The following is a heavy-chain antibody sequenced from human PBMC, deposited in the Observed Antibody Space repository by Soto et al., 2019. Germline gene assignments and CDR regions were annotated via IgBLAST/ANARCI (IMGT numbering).Heavy chain of an antibody. CDR2: ISYDGSNK. V-gene: IGHV3-30-3*01. CDR3: ARDREETATTSYGMDV. CDR1: GFTFSSYA. Sequence: QVQLVESGGGVVQPGRSLRLSCAASGFTFSSYAMHWVRQAPGKGLEWVAVISYDGSNKYYADSVKGRFTISRDNSKNTLYLQMNSLRAEDTAVYYCARDREETATTSYGMDVWGQGTTVTVSS. D-gene: IGHD1-1*01. J-gene: IGHJ6*02.